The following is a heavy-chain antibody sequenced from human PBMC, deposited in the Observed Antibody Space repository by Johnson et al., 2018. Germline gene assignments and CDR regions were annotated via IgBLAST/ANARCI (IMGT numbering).Heavy chain of an antibody. CDR1: GYSFTSYW. J-gene: IGHJ6*02. V-gene: IGHV5-51*01. CDR2: IYPGDSDT. D-gene: IGHD7-27*01. CDR3: AAVTGGSDYYYGMDV. Sequence: VQLVQSGAEVKKPGESLKISCKGSGYSFTSYWIGWVRQMPGKGLEWMGIIYPGDSDTRYSPSFQGQVTISADKSISTAYLQWSSLGASDTAIYYCAAVTGGSDYYYGMDVWGQGTTVTVSS.